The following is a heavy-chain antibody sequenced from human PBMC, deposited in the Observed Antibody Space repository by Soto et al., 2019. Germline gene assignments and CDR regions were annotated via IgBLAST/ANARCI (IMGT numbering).Heavy chain of an antibody. J-gene: IGHJ6*02. V-gene: IGHV3-21*01. D-gene: IGHD2-15*01. CDR2: ISSSSSYI. Sequence: ESGGGLVKPGGSLRLSCAASGFTFSSYSMNWVRQAPGQGLEWVSSISSSSSYIYYADSVKGRFTISRDNAKNSLYLQMNSLRAEDTAVYYCARSSVVVVVAAPEYYYYGMDVWGQGTTVTVSS. CDR1: GFTFSSYS. CDR3: ARSSVVVVVAAPEYYYYGMDV.